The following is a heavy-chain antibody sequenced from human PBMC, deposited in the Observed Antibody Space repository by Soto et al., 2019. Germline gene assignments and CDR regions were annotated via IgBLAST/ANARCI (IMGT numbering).Heavy chain of an antibody. V-gene: IGHV1-2*04. D-gene: IGHD6-19*01. CDR2: INPNSGGT. J-gene: IGHJ6*02. CDR3: SIFYRRSGWYLCHYYGMDV. CDR1: GYTFTGYY. Sequence: ASVKVSCKASGYTFTGYYMHWVRQAPGQGLEWMGWINPNSGGTNYAQKFQGWVTMTRDTSTSTAYMELSRLRSDDTAVYYCSIFYRRSGWYLCHYYGMDVWGQGTTVTVSS.